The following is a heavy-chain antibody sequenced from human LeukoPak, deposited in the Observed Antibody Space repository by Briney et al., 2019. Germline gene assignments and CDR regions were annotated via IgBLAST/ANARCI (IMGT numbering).Heavy chain of an antibody. Sequence: GGSLRLSCAASGFTVSSNYMSWVRQAPGKGLEWVSVIYSGGSTYYADSVKGRFTISRDNSKNTLHLQLNSLRAEDTAVYYCARDMTTVTTGDYWGQGTLVTVSS. D-gene: IGHD4-17*01. V-gene: IGHV3-66*01. CDR3: ARDMTTVTTGDY. CDR1: GFTVSSNY. CDR2: IYSGGST. J-gene: IGHJ4*02.